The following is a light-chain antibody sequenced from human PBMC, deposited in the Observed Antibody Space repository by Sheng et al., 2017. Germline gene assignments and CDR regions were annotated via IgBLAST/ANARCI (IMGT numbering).Light chain of an antibody. CDR2: SHI. Sequence: QSVLTQPPSVSGAPGQRVTISCTGTSSNIGAGYDVHWYQQKEGTALKLLIYSHISRPSGVPDRFSGSPASRSGTSASLAITGLQADDEADYYCQSYDSNLTYWVFGGGTRLTVL. J-gene: IGLJ3*02. CDR1: SSNIGAGYD. V-gene: IGLV1-40*01. CDR3: QSYDSNLTYWV.